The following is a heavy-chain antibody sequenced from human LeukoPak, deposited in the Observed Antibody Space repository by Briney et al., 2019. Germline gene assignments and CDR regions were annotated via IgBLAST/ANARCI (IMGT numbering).Heavy chain of an antibody. CDR3: VRDGGVSGYDLLDY. CDR1: GFTFSNYW. D-gene: IGHD5-12*01. CDR2: INQDGSEE. Sequence: GGSLRLSCAASGFTFSNYWMTWVRQAPGKGLEWVAHINQDGSEEHYMDSAKARFTISRDNAKNSLSLRMNSLRAEDTAVYYCVRDGGVSGYDLLDYWGQGTLVTVSS. V-gene: IGHV3-7*01. J-gene: IGHJ4*02.